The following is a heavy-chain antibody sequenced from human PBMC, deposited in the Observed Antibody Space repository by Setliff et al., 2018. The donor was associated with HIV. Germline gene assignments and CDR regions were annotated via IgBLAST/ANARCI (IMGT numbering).Heavy chain of an antibody. J-gene: IGHJ4*02. D-gene: IGHD6-19*01. V-gene: IGHV4-34*01. CDR3: ATDHVTMAGTRFDF. Sequence: SETLSLTCAVYGGSFAASHWSWIRQSPGKGLEWIGEISHSGDTKYTPSLKGRLTISIDTSKKQFSLRLKSVTAADAAVYYCATDHVTMAGTRFDFWGQGTPVTVSS. CDR1: GGSFAASH. CDR2: ISHSGDT.